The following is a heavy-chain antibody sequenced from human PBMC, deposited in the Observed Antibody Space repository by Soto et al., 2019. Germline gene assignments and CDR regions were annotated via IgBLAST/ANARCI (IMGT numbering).Heavy chain of an antibody. Sequence: GGSLRLSCAASGFTFRSYGMHWVRQAPGKGLEWMAVISSDGNNKYYADSVKGRFTISRDNSKNTVYLQMNSLRPDDTALHYCAKGRQRFPSVRGNTFDIWGQGTVVTVSS. CDR3: AKGRQRFPSVRGNTFDI. J-gene: IGHJ3*02. CDR2: ISSDGNNK. CDR1: GFTFRSYG. V-gene: IGHV3-30*18. D-gene: IGHD3-10*02.